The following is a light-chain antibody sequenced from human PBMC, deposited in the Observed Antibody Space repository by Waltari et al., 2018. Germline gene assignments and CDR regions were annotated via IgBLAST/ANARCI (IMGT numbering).Light chain of an antibody. CDR2: EVS. Sequence: QSALPQPASLSGSPGQSITISCSTTSTDLGTYKLFSWYQQRPGKAPQLVIYEVSERPSGVSNRFSGSKSGDTASLTISGLQAEDEADYYCCSFAGSSTSFGTGTTVTVL. J-gene: IGLJ1*01. CDR3: CSFAGSSTS. V-gene: IGLV2-23*02. CDR1: STDLGTYKL.